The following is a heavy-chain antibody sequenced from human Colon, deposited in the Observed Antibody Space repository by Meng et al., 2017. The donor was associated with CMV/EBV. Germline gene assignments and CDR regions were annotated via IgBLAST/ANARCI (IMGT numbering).Heavy chain of an antibody. Sequence: VGEVGVGGDSPGGSLGFSWGAFGCGLGESGLHWLRQAPGKGLEWVSFIDTTNHYYADSVKGRFTISRDDSKRMVYLQMNNLKTEDTAMYFCSNGLLGVQGHWGQGTLVTVSS. CDR2: IDTTNH. CDR3: SNGLLGVQGH. J-gene: IGHJ4*02. V-gene: IGHV3-30*02. CDR1: GCGLGESG. D-gene: IGHD3-3*01.